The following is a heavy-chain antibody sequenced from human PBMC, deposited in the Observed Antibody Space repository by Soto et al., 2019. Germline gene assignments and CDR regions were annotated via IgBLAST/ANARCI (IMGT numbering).Heavy chain of an antibody. J-gene: IGHJ4*02. D-gene: IGHD6-13*01. CDR1: GGSISIYY. Sequence: PSETLSLTCTVSGGSISIYYWNWIRQPAGKGLEWIGRIYASGSTHYNPSLKSRVTMSVDTSRNQFSLKLRSVTAADTAVYYCARGSALYGSSYPFDYWGQGTLVTVSS. CDR2: IYASGST. CDR3: ARGSALYGSSYPFDY. V-gene: IGHV4-4*07.